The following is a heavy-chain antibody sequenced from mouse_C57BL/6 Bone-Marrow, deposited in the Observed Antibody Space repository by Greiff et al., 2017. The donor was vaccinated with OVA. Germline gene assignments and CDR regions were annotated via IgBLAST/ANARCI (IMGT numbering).Heavy chain of an antibody. CDR1: GYTFTDYY. Sequence: EVQLQQSGPELVKPGASVKISCKASGYTFTDYYMNWVKQSHGKSLEWIGDINPNNGGTSYNQKFKGKATLTVDKSSSTAYMELRSLTSEDSAVYYGASSGSSYYFDYWGQGTTLTVSS. V-gene: IGHV1-26*01. D-gene: IGHD1-1*01. CDR2: INPNNGGT. CDR3: ASSGSSYYFDY. J-gene: IGHJ2*01.